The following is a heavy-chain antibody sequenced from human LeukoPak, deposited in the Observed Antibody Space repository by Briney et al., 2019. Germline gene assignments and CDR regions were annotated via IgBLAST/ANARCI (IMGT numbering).Heavy chain of an antibody. CDR2: IYSGGST. V-gene: IGHV3-53*04. CDR3: ARSRIAAASPFDY. D-gene: IGHD6-13*01. CDR1: GFTVSNNY. J-gene: IGHJ4*02. Sequence: GGSLRLSCAASGFTVSNNYMSWVRQAPGKGLEWVSVIYSGGSTYYADSVKGRFTISRHNSKNTLYLQMNSLRGEDTAVYYCARSRIAAASPFDYWGQGTLVTVSS.